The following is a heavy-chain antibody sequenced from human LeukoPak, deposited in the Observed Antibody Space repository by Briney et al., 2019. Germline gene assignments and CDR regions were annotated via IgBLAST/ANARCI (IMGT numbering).Heavy chain of an antibody. CDR1: GASISSSNYY. J-gene: IGHJ4*02. CDR3: ARLVEMATIVDY. V-gene: IGHV4-39*07. CDR2: IYSSGNT. Sequence: PSETLSLTCAVSGASISSSNYYWGWVRQSPGKGLEWIGNIYSSGNTYYNASLKSRVTMYIDTSKNQFSLKLSSVTAADMAVYYCARLVEMATIVDYWGQGTLVTVSS. D-gene: IGHD5-24*01.